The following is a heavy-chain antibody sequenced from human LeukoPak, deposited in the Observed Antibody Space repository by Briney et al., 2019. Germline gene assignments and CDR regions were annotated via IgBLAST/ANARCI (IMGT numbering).Heavy chain of an antibody. CDR3: ARPSSTSGWYSFDI. CDR2: IYYGGGT. Sequence: SETLSLTCTVSGGSISSYYWSWIRQPPGKGLEWIGYIYYGGGTNYNPSLKSRVTMSLDTSKNQFSLKLSSVAAADTAVYYCARPSSTSGWYSFDIWGQGTMVTVSS. J-gene: IGHJ3*02. D-gene: IGHD6-19*01. CDR1: GGSISSYY. V-gene: IGHV4-59*08.